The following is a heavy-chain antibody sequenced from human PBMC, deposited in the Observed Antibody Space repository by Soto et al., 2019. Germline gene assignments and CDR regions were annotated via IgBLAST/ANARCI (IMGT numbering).Heavy chain of an antibody. CDR2: IIPILGIA. V-gene: IGHV1-69*02. Sequence: SVKVSCKASGGTFSSYTISWVRQAPGQGLEWMGRIIPILGIANYAQKFQGRVTITADKSTSTAYMELSSLRSEDTAVYYCARYLGGTGNWFDPWGQGTLVTVSS. D-gene: IGHD3-16*01. J-gene: IGHJ5*02. CDR3: ARYLGGTGNWFDP. CDR1: GGTFSSYT.